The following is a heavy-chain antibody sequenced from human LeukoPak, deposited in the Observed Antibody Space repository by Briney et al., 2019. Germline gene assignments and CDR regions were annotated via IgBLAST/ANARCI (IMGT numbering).Heavy chain of an antibody. CDR3: ARDSFHTY. Sequence: GGSLRLSCAASGFTVSSNYMNWVRQAPGKGPEWVSIIYNEGTTYYADSVRGRFTISRDDSKNTIYLQMNSLRAEDTAIYYCARDSFHTYWGQGTLVTVSS. D-gene: IGHD3-16*02. J-gene: IGHJ4*02. CDR2: IYNEGTT. CDR1: GFTVSSNY. V-gene: IGHV3-66*01.